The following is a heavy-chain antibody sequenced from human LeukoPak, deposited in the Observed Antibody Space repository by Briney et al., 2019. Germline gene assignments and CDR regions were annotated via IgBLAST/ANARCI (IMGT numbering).Heavy chain of an antibody. CDR2: IYRSGST. J-gene: IGHJ3*02. CDR1: GFTVSTNY. Sequence: GGSLRLSCAASGFTVSTNYVSWVRQAPGKGLEWVSVIYRSGSTYYADSVKGRFTISRDNSKNTLYLQMNRLRAEDTAVYYCARDSGHDAFDIWGQGTMVTVSS. V-gene: IGHV3-53*01. CDR3: ARDSGHDAFDI.